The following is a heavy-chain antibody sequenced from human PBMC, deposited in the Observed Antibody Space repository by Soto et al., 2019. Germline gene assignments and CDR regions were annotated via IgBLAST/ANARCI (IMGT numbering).Heavy chain of an antibody. V-gene: IGHV3-23*01. CDR1: GFTFSSYA. Sequence: PGGSLRLSCAASGFTFSSYAMSWVRQAPGKGLEWVSAISGSGGSTYYADSVKGRFTISRDNSKNTLYLQMNSLRAEDTAVYYCAKGGIGGYSYGIDYWGQGTLVTVSS. J-gene: IGHJ4*02. CDR3: AKGGIGGYSYGIDY. CDR2: ISGSGGST. D-gene: IGHD5-18*01.